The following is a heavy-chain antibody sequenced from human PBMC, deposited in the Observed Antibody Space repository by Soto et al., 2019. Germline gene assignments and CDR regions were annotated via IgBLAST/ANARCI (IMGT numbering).Heavy chain of an antibody. CDR3: ARHLTATEFVVDY. J-gene: IGHJ4*02. D-gene: IGHD2-15*01. CDR1: GGSISSSSYY. V-gene: IGHV4-39*01. Sequence: QLQLQESGPGLVKPSETLSLTCTVSGGSISSSSYYWGWIRQPPGKGLEWIGSIYYSGSTYYNPSLKSRVTISVDTSKNQFSLKLSSVTAADTAVYYCARHLTATEFVVDYWGQGTLVTVSS. CDR2: IYYSGST.